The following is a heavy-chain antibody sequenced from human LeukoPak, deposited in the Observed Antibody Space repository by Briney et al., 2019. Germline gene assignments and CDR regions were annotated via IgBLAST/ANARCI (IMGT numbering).Heavy chain of an antibody. V-gene: IGHV4-31*03. Sequence: PSETLSLTCTVYGGSISIGGYYWSWIRQHPGKGLEWIGYIYYSGSTYYNPSLKSRVTISVDTSKNQFSLKLSSVTAADTAVYYCARAVGDGRVFGYWGQGTLVTVSS. D-gene: IGHD1-26*01. CDR3: ARAVGDGRVFGY. J-gene: IGHJ4*02. CDR2: IYYSGST. CDR1: GGSISIGGYY.